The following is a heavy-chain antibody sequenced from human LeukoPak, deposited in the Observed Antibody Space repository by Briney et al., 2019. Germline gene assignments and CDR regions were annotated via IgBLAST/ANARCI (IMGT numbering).Heavy chain of an antibody. CDR2: IRSKAYGGTT. CDR1: GFTFGDYA. D-gene: IGHD2-15*01. Sequence: GGSLRLSCTASGFTFGDYAMSWVRQAPGKGLEWVGFIRSKAYGGTTEYAASVKGRFTISRDDSKSIAYLQMNSLKTEDTAVYYCTCLGYCSGGSCYYFDYWGQGTLVTVSS. V-gene: IGHV3-49*04. J-gene: IGHJ4*02. CDR3: TCLGYCSGGSCYYFDY.